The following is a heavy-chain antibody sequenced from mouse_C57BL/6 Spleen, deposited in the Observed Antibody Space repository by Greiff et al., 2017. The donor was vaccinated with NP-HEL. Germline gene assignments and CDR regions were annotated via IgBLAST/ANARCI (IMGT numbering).Heavy chain of an antibody. D-gene: IGHD4-1*01. CDR2: IHPNSGST. J-gene: IGHJ3*01. Sequence: QVQLQQPGAELVKPGASVRLSCKASGYTFTSYWMHWVKQRPGQGLEWIGMIHPNSGSTNYNEKFKSKATLTVDKSSSTAYMQLSSLTSEDSAVYYCARENWDWFAYWGQGTLVTVSA. CDR3: ARENWDWFAY. V-gene: IGHV1-64*01. CDR1: GYTFTSYW.